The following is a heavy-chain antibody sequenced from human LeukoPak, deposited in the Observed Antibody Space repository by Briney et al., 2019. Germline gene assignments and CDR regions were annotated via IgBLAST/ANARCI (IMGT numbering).Heavy chain of an antibody. CDR1: GFRFSDYS. D-gene: IGHD5-24*01. CDR2: IGISSDNT. Sequence: GGSLRLSCPASGFRFSDYSMNWVRQAAGKGLEGVSYIGISSDNTNYADSVKSRFTISGDKAKNSLYLQMNSLRVEDTAVYYCARDYKYAFDNWGQGTLVTVSS. V-gene: IGHV3-48*01. CDR3: ARDYKYAFDN. J-gene: IGHJ4*02.